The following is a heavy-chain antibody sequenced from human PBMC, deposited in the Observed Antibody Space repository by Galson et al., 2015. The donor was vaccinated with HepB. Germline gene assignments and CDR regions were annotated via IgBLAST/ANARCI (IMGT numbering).Heavy chain of an antibody. CDR1: GYTFTSYA. D-gene: IGHD4-17*01. Sequence: SVKVSCKASGYTFTSYAMHWVRQAPGQRLEWMGRINAGNGNTKYSQKFQGRVTITRDTSASTAYMELSSLRSEDTAVYYCARDGDNHDAFDIWGQGTMVTVSS. J-gene: IGHJ3*02. CDR3: ARDGDNHDAFDI. CDR2: INAGNGNT. V-gene: IGHV1-3*01.